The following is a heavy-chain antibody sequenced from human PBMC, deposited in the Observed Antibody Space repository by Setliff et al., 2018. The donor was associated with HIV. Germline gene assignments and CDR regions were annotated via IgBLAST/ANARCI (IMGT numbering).Heavy chain of an antibody. D-gene: IGHD6-19*01. CDR2: INTHTGNP. J-gene: IGHJ6*02. Sequence: ASVKVSCKASGYTFINYAMNWVRQAPGQGLEWMGWINTHTGNPTYAQGFTGRFVFSLDTSVSTAYLQISCLKAEDTAVYYCARVGSSGWRYYYYGMDVWGQGTTVTVSS. V-gene: IGHV7-4-1*02. CDR3: ARVGSSGWRYYYYGMDV. CDR1: GYTFINYA.